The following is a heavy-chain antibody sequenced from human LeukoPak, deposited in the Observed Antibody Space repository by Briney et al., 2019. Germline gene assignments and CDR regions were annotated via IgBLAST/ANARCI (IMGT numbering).Heavy chain of an antibody. CDR1: GYTFTGYY. J-gene: IGHJ4*02. V-gene: IGHV1-2*02. CDR2: MNPNSGGT. D-gene: IGHD2-2*01. CDR3: ARDPGGGIVVVPAALGFDY. Sequence: ASVKVSCKASGYTFTGYYMHWVRQAPGQGLEWMGWMNPNSGGTNYAQKFQGRVTMTRDTSISTAYMELSRLRSDDTAVYYCARDPGGGIVVVPAALGFDYWGQGTLVTVSS.